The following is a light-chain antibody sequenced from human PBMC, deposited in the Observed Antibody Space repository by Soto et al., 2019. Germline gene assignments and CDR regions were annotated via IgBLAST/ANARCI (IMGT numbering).Light chain of an antibody. CDR2: DVT. J-gene: IGLJ1*01. CDR3: SSYTSSSTNV. V-gene: IGLV2-18*02. CDR1: SSDVGGSNG. Sequence: QSALTQPPSLSGSPGQSVAISCTGTSSDVGGSNGVSWYQQPPGTAPKLMIYDVTNRPSGVPDRFSGSKSGNTASLTISGLQAEDEGDYYCSSYTSSSTNVFGTGTKLTVL.